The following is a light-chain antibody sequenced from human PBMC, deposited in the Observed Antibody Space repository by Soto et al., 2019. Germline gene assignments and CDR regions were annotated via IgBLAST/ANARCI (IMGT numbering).Light chain of an antibody. CDR3: AAWDDSLNGPV. CDR2: SDN. CDR1: GSNIGSNT. Sequence: QSVLTQPPSASGTPGQRVTNSCSGSGSNIGSNTVTWYQQLPGTAPKLLIHSDNERPSGVPDRFSGAKSGTSASLVISGLQSDDEADFYCAAWDDSLNGPVFGGGTKLTVL. V-gene: IGLV1-44*01. J-gene: IGLJ2*01.